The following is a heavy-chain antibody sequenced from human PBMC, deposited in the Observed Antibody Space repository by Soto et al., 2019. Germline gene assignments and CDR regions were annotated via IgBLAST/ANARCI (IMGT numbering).Heavy chain of an antibody. CDR2: INHSGST. Sequence: SETLSLTCAVYGGSFSGYYWSWIRQPPGKGLEWIGEINHSGSTNYNPSLKSRVTISVDTSKNQFSLKLSSVTAADTAVYYCARGGVNENVVVAATTASGYYFDYWGQGTLVTVSS. J-gene: IGHJ4*02. V-gene: IGHV4-34*01. CDR3: ARGGVNENVVVAATTASGYYFDY. CDR1: GGSFSGYY. D-gene: IGHD2-15*01.